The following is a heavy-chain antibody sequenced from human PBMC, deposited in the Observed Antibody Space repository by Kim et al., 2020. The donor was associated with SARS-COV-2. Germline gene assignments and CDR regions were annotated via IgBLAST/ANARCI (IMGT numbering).Heavy chain of an antibody. J-gene: IGHJ6*02. V-gene: IGHV4-4*02. Sequence: PSLKRRVTISVDKSKNQCSLNLSSVTAADTAVYYCARGSTSPNYYYGMDVWGQGTTVTVSS. CDR3: ARGSTSPNYYYGMDV. D-gene: IGHD2-2*01.